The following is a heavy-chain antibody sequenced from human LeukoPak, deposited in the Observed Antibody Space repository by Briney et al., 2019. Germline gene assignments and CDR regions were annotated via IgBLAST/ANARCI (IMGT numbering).Heavy chain of an antibody. J-gene: IGHJ4*02. V-gene: IGHV1-69*05. CDR2: IIPISDSA. CDR1: GGTFTNYA. CDR3: ASQDASIYSESSTSPTYSD. Sequence: GASVKVSCKASGGTFTNYAFNWVRQAPGQGLERMGRIIPISDSAHYAQRFQGRITITTDESSTTAYMTLSSLTSDDTAVYYCASQDASIYSESSTSPTYSDWGQGTLVTVSS. D-gene: IGHD3-22*01.